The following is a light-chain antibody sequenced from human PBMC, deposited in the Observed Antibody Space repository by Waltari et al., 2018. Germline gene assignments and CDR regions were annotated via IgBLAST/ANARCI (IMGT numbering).Light chain of an antibody. CDR1: KGISNY. V-gene: IGKV1-9*01. CDR3: KQENSFPLT. Sequence: IRLNQTHSPLSAAVGDRVSITCRASKGISNYLAWNKQRPGKAPKLLIYPESPLQSGFPPRFRGSGPGTDFTLTISTRQPKDFATYFCKQENSFPLTFGGGTKVETK. J-gene: IGKJ4*01. CDR2: PES.